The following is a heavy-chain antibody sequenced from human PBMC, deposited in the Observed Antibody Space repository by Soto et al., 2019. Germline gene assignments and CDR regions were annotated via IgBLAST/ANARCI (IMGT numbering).Heavy chain of an antibody. Sequence: GASVKVSCKASGGTFSSYTISWVRQAPGQGLEWMGRIIPILGIANYAQKFQGRVTITADKSTSTAYMELSSLRSEDTAVYYCARNRREYSGYDYFPPYYFDCWGQGTLVTVSS. J-gene: IGHJ4*02. V-gene: IGHV1-69*02. D-gene: IGHD5-12*01. CDR3: ARNRREYSGYDYFPPYYFDC. CDR2: IIPILGIA. CDR1: GGTFSSYT.